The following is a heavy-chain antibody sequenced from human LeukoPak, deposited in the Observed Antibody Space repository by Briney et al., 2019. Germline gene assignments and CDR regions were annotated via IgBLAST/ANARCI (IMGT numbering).Heavy chain of an antibody. CDR1: GFTFSSYA. J-gene: IGHJ6*03. D-gene: IGHD1-26*01. CDR2: ISGSGGST. Sequence: GGSLRLSCAASGFTFSSYAMSWVRQAPGKWLEWVSAISGSGGSTYYADSVKGRFTISRDNSKNTLYLQMNSLRAEDTAVYYCAKPSGSYYGYYYYHYMDVWGKGTTVTVSS. V-gene: IGHV3-23*01. CDR3: AKPSGSYYGYYYYHYMDV.